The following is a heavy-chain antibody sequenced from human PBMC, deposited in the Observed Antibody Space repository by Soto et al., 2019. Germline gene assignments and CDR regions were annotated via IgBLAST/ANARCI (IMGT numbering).Heavy chain of an antibody. D-gene: IGHD6-19*01. CDR1: GFTFRTHG. J-gene: IGHJ4*02. Sequence: GGSLRLSCAASGFTFRTHGIHWVRQPPGKGLEWVALISYDGSNKYYGDSVKGRFTISRDNSKNTLYLQMNSLRPEDTAVYYCAQYTSGALFENWGQGTLVTV. CDR3: AQYTSGALFEN. CDR2: ISYDGSNK. V-gene: IGHV3-30*03.